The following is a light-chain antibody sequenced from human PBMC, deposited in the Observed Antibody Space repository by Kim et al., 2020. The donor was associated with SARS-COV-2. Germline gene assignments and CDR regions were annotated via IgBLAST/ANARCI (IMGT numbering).Light chain of an antibody. Sequence: ELTQPPSASGTPGQSVTISCSGGSSNIGSNYVYWSQHLPGTAPKLLIYRNNQRPSGVPDRFSGSKSATSASLAISGLRSEDEADYYCAAWDDSLGGYVFGSGTKVTVL. CDR3: AAWDDSLGGYV. CDR2: RNN. CDR1: SSNIGSNY. V-gene: IGLV1-47*01. J-gene: IGLJ1*01.